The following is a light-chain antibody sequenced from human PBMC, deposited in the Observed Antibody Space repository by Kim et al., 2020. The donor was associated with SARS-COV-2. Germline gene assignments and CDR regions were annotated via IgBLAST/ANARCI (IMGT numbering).Light chain of an antibody. V-gene: IGLV1-51*01. J-gene: IGLJ2*01. CDR1: SSNIGNKY. Sequence: GKQGTNPWSGSSSNIGNKYVSWYRQLPGTAPKLLMYDNNKRPSGIPDRFSGSKSGTSATLGITGLQTGDEADYYCGTWDSSLSAVVFGGGTQLTVL. CDR2: DNN. CDR3: GTWDSSLSAVV.